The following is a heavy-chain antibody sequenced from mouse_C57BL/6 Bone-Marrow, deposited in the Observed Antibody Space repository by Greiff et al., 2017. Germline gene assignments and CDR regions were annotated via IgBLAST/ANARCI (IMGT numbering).Heavy chain of an antibody. CDR2: IRSKSNNYAT. Sequence: EVNLVESGGGLVQPKGSLKLSCAASGFSFNTYAMNWVRQAPGKGLEWVARIRSKSNNYATYYADSVKDRFTISRDDSESMLYLQMNNLKTEDTAMYYCVRQDYGSSSFDYWGQGTTLTVSS. D-gene: IGHD1-1*01. J-gene: IGHJ2*01. CDR1: GFSFNTYA. CDR3: VRQDYGSSSFDY. V-gene: IGHV10-1*01.